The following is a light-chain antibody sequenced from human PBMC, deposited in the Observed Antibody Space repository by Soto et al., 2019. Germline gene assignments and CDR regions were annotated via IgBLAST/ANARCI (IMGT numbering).Light chain of an antibody. CDR3: QQYGSSPRT. Sequence: ELVLTQSPGTLWLSPGGRCPRACVASQSVRSDYLAWYQQKPGHAPRLHIYGASTTATGIPDRFNASASGTDLTLTIRRLEPEDFAVYYCQQYGSSPRTFGQGTKVVI. J-gene: IGKJ1*01. CDR1: QSVRSDY. V-gene: IGKV3-20*01. CDR2: GAS.